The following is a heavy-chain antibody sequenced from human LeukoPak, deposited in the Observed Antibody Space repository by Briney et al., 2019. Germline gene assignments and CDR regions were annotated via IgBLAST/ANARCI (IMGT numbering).Heavy chain of an antibody. Sequence: SETLSLNCTVSGGSINNYYWSWIRQSPGKGLEWIGFIQYDGSTTYNPSLNSRVTISIDTSKTHFSLKLTSVTAADTAMYYCARDARLPHDIWGQGTMVTVSS. CDR1: GGSINNYY. D-gene: IGHD2-21*01. V-gene: IGHV4-59*01. CDR2: IQYDGST. J-gene: IGHJ3*02. CDR3: ARDARLPHDI.